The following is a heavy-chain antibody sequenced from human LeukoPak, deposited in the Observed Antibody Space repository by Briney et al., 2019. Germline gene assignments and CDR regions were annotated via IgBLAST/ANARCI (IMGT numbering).Heavy chain of an antibody. J-gene: IGHJ4*02. CDR1: GGSISSGDYY. CDR2: IYYSGST. V-gene: IGHV4-30-4*08. Sequence: PSETLSLTCTVSGGSISSGDYYWSWIRQPPGKGLEWIGYIYYSGSTYYNPSLKSRVTISVDTSKSQFSLKLSSVTAADTAVYYCARAEVVVPAAAHFDYWGQGTLVTVSS. CDR3: ARAEVVVPAAAHFDY. D-gene: IGHD2-2*01.